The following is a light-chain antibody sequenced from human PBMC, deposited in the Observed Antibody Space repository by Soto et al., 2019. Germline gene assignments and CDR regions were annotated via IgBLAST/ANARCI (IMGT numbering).Light chain of an antibody. Sequence: DIQMTQSPATLSASVGDRVTITCRASQSISSWLAWYQQKPGTAPKLLIYKASSLPSGVTSRLSGSGSGTAVTLTISSLQTDDFATYYCQQYSSYPYTFGQGTKLEIK. V-gene: IGKV1-5*03. CDR2: KAS. J-gene: IGKJ2*01. CDR1: QSISSW. CDR3: QQYSSYPYT.